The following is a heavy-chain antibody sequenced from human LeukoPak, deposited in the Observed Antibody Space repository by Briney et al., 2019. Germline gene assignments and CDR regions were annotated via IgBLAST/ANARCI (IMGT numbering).Heavy chain of an antibody. CDR1: GASISSSSYY. Sequence: ASETLSLTCTVSGASISSSSYYWGWIRQPPGKGLEWIGSIYYSGSTYYNPSLKSRVTISVDTSKNQFSLKLSSVTAADTAVYYCARGPRAARGYGFKVGRYNWFDPWGQGTLVTVSS. CDR2: IYYSGST. J-gene: IGHJ5*02. CDR3: ARGPRAARGYGFKVGRYNWFDP. D-gene: IGHD3-10*01. V-gene: IGHV4-39*07.